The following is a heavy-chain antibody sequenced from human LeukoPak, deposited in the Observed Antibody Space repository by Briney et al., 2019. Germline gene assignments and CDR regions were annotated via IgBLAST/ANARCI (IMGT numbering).Heavy chain of an antibody. CDR1: GGSISTYY. J-gene: IGHJ5*02. V-gene: IGHV4-59*08. Sequence: SETLSLTCTVSGGSISTYYWSWIRQPPGKGLEWIGYMSYGGYTQYNPSFRSRRSITVDKSNNQFSLKLSSVTAADTTVYYCSRRVVESAAITERNWFVPWGEGTLVTVSS. CDR2: MSYGGYT. CDR3: SRRVVESAAITERNWFVP. D-gene: IGHD5-24*01.